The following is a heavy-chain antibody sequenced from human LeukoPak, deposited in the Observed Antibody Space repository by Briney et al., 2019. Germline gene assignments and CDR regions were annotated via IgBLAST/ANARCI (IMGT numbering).Heavy chain of an antibody. V-gene: IGHV1-2*02. CDR2: INPNSGGT. J-gene: IGHJ4*02. CDR3: AGEFVKTSIAEKYYFDY. Sequence: ASVKVSCKASGYTFTGYYMHWVRQAPGQGLEWMGWINPNSGGTNYAQKFQGRVTMTRDTSISTAYMELSRLRSDDTAVYYCAGEFVKTSIAEKYYFDYWGQGTLVTVSS. D-gene: IGHD6-6*01. CDR1: GYTFTGYY.